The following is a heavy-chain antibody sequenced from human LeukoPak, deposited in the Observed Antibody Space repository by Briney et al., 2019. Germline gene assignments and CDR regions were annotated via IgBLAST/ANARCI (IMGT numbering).Heavy chain of an antibody. V-gene: IGHV3-74*01. CDR2: INTEETST. Sequence: GGSLRLSCAASGFTFSSYWMHWVRQAPGKGLVWVSRINTEETSTSYADSVKGRFTISGDNAKNTLYLQMNSLRADDTAVYYCARDFDRYYFDYWGQGSLVTVSS. CDR1: GFTFSSYW. D-gene: IGHD3-9*01. CDR3: ARDFDRYYFDY. J-gene: IGHJ4*02.